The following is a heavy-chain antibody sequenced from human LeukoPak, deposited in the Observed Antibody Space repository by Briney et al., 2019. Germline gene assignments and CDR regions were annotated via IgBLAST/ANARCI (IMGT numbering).Heavy chain of an antibody. CDR2: ISSSSSTI. D-gene: IGHD6-19*01. Sequence: GGSLRLSCAASGFTFSSYSMNWVRQAPGKGLEWVSYISSSSSTIYYADSVKGRFTISRDNAKNSLYLQMNSLRAEDTAVYYCARAGYSSGSWFNFVDYWGQGTLVTVSS. J-gene: IGHJ4*02. CDR3: ARAGYSSGSWFNFVDY. CDR1: GFTFSSYS. V-gene: IGHV3-48*04.